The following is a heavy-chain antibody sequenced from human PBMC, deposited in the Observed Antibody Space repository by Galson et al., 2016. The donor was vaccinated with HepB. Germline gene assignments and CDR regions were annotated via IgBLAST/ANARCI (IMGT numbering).Heavy chain of an antibody. D-gene: IGHD3-10*01. J-gene: IGHJ6*02. CDR1: GDSIFTNY. Sequence: SETLSLTCTVSGDSIFTNYWSWIRQSPGKGLEWIGNIYYSGTTNYKSSLRSRVTISIDMSRNQFSLNLTSVTAADTAVYYCVRGRHSEFFPYDYYGMDVWGQGITVTVSS. V-gene: IGHV4-59*01. CDR2: IYYSGTT. CDR3: VRGRHSEFFPYDYYGMDV.